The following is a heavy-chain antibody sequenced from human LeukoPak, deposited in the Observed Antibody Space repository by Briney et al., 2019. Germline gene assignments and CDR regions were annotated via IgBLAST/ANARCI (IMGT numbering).Heavy chain of an antibody. J-gene: IGHJ4*02. CDR3: ARHQTWFAELFSFAFDY. CDR2: IYYSGST. Sequence: SETLSLTCAVFGGAFSGYYWSWIRQPPGKGLEGIGYIYYSGSTNYNPSLKSRITISLYTSQNPFPLKLSSVTAADTAVYYCARHQTWFAELFSFAFDYWGQGTLVNVSS. CDR1: GGAFSGYY. V-gene: IGHV4-59*08. D-gene: IGHD3-10*01.